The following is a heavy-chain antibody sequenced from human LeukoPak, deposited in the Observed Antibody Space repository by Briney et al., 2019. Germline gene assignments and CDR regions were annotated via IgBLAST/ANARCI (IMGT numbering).Heavy chain of an antibody. CDR1: GFTFNLYT. J-gene: IGHJ4*02. Sequence: PGGSLRLSCAAPGFTFNLYTMNWVPQAPGKGLQWASSISSSSTYIYYAGSVKGRFTISRDNAQNSLYLQMTSLRAEDTAVYFCSREGPSGWYGSHDYWGQGTLVTVSS. D-gene: IGHD6-19*01. CDR2: ISSSSTYI. V-gene: IGHV3-21*04. CDR3: SREGPSGWYGSHDY.